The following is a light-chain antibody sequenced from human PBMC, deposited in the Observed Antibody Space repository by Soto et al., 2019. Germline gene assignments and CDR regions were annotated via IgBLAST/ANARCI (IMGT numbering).Light chain of an antibody. CDR2: EVS. CDR1: SSDVGSYNR. Sequence: QSVLTQPPSVSGSPGQSVTISCTGTSSDVGSYNRVSWYQQPPGTAPKLMIYEVSNRPSGVPDRFSGSKSGNTASLTISGLQAKDEADYNCSSYTSSSTYFFGPGTKVTVL. J-gene: IGLJ1*01. V-gene: IGLV2-18*02. CDR3: SSYTSSSTYF.